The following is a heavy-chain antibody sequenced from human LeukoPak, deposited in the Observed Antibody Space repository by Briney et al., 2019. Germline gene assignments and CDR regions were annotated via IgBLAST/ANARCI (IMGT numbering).Heavy chain of an antibody. CDR2: ILHTGST. V-gene: IGHV4-34*12. D-gene: IGHD6-13*01. J-gene: IGHJ5*02. Sequence: SETLSLTCAVYGYSLTNHYWIWIRQPPGKGLEWIGEILHTGSTNYNPSIQSRVTISVDTSKNQFFLNLTSVTAADTAVFYCARGPAAVHPWGQGTLVTVSS. CDR1: GYSLTNHY. CDR3: ARGPAAVHP.